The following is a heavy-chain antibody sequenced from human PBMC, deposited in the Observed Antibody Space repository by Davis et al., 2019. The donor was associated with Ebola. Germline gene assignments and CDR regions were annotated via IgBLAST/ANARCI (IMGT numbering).Heavy chain of an antibody. Sequence: SETLSLTCTVSGGSINSYYWSWFRQPPGKGLEWIGYVYYTGSTDYNPSLKSRLTISVDTSKNQFSLRLNSVTAADTAMYYCARHGLQWLAQHWFDPWGQGTLVTVSS. V-gene: IGHV4-59*08. J-gene: IGHJ5*02. CDR1: GGSINSYY. D-gene: IGHD6-19*01. CDR3: ARHGLQWLAQHWFDP. CDR2: VYYTGST.